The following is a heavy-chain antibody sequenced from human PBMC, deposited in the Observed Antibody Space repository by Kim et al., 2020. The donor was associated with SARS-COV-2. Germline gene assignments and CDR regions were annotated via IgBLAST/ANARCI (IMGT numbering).Heavy chain of an antibody. D-gene: IGHD6-13*01. J-gene: IGHJ4*02. CDR3: ARDPWYSSSWYVCYFDS. V-gene: IGHV3-30-3*01. CDR2: ISYDGSNK. Sequence: GGSLRLSCAASGFTFSSYAMHWVRQAPGKGLEWVAVISYDGSNKYYADSVKGRFTISRDNSKNTLYLQMNSLRAEDTAVYYCARDPWYSSSWYVCYFDSWGQGTLVTVSS. CDR1: GFTFSSYA.